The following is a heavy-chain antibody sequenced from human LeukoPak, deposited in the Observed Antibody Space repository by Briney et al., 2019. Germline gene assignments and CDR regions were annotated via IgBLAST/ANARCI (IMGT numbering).Heavy chain of an antibody. CDR1: GFTFSDYA. J-gene: IGHJ5*02. CDR2: IWYDGSNK. Sequence: GGSLRLSCAASGFTFSDYAMAWVRQVPGKGLEWVAVIWYDGSNKYQADSVKGRFTISRDNSKNTLYLEMNSLKVEDTAVYYCAREGKAAGTSGWIDPWGQGTLVTVSS. D-gene: IGHD6-13*01. CDR3: AREGKAAGTSGWIDP. V-gene: IGHV3-33*01.